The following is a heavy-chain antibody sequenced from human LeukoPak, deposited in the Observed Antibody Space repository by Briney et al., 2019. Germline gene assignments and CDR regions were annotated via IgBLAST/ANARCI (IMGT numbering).Heavy chain of an antibody. V-gene: IGHV4-39*01. J-gene: IGHJ4*02. CDR1: GGSISSRSYY. CDR2: ISDSGNT. D-gene: IGHD4-17*01. Sequence: SETLSLTCTVSGGSISSRSYYWGWIRQPPGKGLEWIGKISDSGNTYYSPSLRSRVTISIDMSKNQFSLKLSSVTATDTAVYYCACDYGDYVFDYWGQGTLVTVSS. CDR3: ACDYGDYVFDY.